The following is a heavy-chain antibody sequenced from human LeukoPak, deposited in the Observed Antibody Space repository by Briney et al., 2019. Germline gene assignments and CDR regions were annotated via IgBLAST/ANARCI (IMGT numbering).Heavy chain of an antibody. CDR3: AKDLMAVTPGPLS. D-gene: IGHD4-23*01. Sequence: GGSLRLSCAASGFTFSSYEMNWVRQAPGKGLEWVSAISGSGGSTYYADSVKGRFTISRDNSKNTLYLQMNSLRAEDTAVYYCAKDLMAVTPGPLSWGQGTLVTVSS. V-gene: IGHV3-23*01. J-gene: IGHJ5*02. CDR2: ISGSGGST. CDR1: GFTFSSYE.